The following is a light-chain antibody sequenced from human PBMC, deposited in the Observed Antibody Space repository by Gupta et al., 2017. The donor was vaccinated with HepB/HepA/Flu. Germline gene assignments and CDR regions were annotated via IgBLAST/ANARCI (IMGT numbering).Light chain of an antibody. Sequence: YEVTQSPSVSVSPGQTASITCSGDKLGDKYVSWYQQKAGQSPVLVIFQDNKRPPGIPERFSVSNSGNTATLTISGTQPLDEADYYCQTWVSSDVVFGGGTKLTVL. CDR1: KLGDKY. CDR3: QTWVSSDVV. J-gene: IGLJ2*01. CDR2: QDN. V-gene: IGLV3-1*01.